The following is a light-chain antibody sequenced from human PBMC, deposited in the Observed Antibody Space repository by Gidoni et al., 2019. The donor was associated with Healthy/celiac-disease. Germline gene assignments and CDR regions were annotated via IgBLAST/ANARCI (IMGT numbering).Light chain of an antibody. Sequence: QSALTQPPSVSGSPGPSVTISCTGTSSDVGGYNYVSWYQQHPGKAPKLMIYDVSKRPSGVPDRFSGSKSGNTASLTISGLQAEDEADYYCCSYAKGVVFGGGTKLTVL. V-gene: IGLV2-11*01. J-gene: IGLJ2*01. CDR1: SSDVGGYNY. CDR2: DVS. CDR3: CSYAKGVV.